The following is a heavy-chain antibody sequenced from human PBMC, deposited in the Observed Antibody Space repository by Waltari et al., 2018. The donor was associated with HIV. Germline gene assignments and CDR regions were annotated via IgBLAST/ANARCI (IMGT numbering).Heavy chain of an antibody. CDR2: ISQSGTT. Sequence: QLQLQESGSGLVKPSQTLSLTCAVSGGSISCGGYSWTWIRQPPGKGLEWIGYISQSGTTYYNPSLQSRVTISLDRSKNQFSLKLRSVTAADTAVYYCARDRLSVTTRGGYYYGLDVWGQGTTVTVSS. CDR3: ARDRLSVTTRGGYYYGLDV. D-gene: IGHD4-17*01. J-gene: IGHJ6*02. CDR1: GGSISCGGYS. V-gene: IGHV4-30-2*01.